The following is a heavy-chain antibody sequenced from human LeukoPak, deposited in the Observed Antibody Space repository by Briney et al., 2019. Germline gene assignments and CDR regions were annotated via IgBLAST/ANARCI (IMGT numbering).Heavy chain of an antibody. Sequence: GGSLRLSCAASGFTFSSYAMHWVRQAPGKGLEWVAVISYDGSNKYYADSVKGRFTISRDNSKNTLYLQMNSLRAEDTAVYYCASGSGSALSWFDPWGQGTLVTVSS. V-gene: IGHV3-30-3*01. CDR2: ISYDGSNK. J-gene: IGHJ5*02. D-gene: IGHD3-22*01. CDR1: GFTFSSYA. CDR3: ASGSGSALSWFDP.